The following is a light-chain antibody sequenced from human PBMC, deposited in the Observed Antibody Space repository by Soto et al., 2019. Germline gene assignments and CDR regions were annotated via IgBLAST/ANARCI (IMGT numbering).Light chain of an antibody. CDR3: QQRSNWPLT. CDR2: DAS. CDR1: QDIGNF. Sequence: MTQSPSSLSAFVGDRVTITCRASQDIGNFLAWYQQKPGQAPRLLIYDASNRATGIPARFSGSGSGTDFTLTISSLEPEDFVVYYCQQRSNWPLTFGGGTKVEIK. J-gene: IGKJ4*01. V-gene: IGKV3-11*01.